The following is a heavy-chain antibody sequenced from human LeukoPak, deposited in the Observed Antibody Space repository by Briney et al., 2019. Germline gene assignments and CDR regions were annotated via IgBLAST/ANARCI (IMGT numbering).Heavy chain of an antibody. V-gene: IGHV3-21*01. J-gene: IGHJ4*02. CDR2: ISSGGSYI. D-gene: IGHD2-8*01. CDR1: GFTFSDYA. CDR3: ARGPALYCTCSSCLDGVD. Sequence: GGSLRLSCAASGFTFSDYAMNWVRQAPGKGLEWVSSISSGGSYISYADSVKGRFTVSRDNAKDSLFLQMRSLRDEDTAVYYCARGPALYCTCSSCLDGVDWGQGTLVSVSS.